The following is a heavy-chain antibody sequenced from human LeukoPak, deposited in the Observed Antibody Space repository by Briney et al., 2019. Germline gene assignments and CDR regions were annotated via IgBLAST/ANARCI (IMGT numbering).Heavy chain of an antibody. J-gene: IGHJ1*01. D-gene: IGHD2/OR15-2a*01. Sequence: GESLKISCKDSPYYFINFWIGWVRQMPGKGLEWMGIIYPADSDTRYNPSFQGHVTISADRSASTAYLQWHSLKASDTAIYYCARGINDEYFQSWGQGTLVTVSS. CDR2: IYPADSDT. CDR1: PYYFINFW. CDR3: ARGINDEYFQS. V-gene: IGHV5-51*01.